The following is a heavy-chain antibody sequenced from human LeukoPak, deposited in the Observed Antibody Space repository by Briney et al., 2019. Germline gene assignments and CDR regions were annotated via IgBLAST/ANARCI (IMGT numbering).Heavy chain of an antibody. CDR3: ARWEYCSSTYCSSDY. V-gene: IGHV3-21*01. CDR2: ISSSSYI. D-gene: IGHD2-2*01. J-gene: IGHJ4*02. Sequence: PGGSLRLSCAASGFTFSSYSMNWVRQAPGKGLEWVSSISSSSYIYYADSVKGRFTISRDNAKNSLYLQMNSLRAEDTAVYYCARWEYCSSTYCSSDYWGQGTLVTVSS. CDR1: GFTFSSYS.